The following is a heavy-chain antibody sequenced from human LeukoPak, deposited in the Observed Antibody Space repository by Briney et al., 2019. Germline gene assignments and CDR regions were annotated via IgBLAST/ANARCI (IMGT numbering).Heavy chain of an antibody. V-gene: IGHV3-30*18. CDR1: GFTFSSYG. D-gene: IGHD6-13*01. CDR2: ISYDGSNK. Sequence: GGSLRLSCAASGFTFSSYGMHWVRQAPGKGLEWVAVISYDGSNKYYADSVKDRFTISRDNSKNTLYLQMNSLRAEDTAVYYCANIAGAAALRAGAFDIWGQGTMVTVSS. CDR3: ANIAGAAALRAGAFDI. J-gene: IGHJ3*02.